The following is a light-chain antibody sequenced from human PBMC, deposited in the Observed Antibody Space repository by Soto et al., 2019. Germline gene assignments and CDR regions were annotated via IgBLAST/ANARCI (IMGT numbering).Light chain of an antibody. Sequence: IVMTQSPATLSVSPGETATLSCRASQSVSSNLAWYQQKPGQAPRLLIHDASTRATGIPARFSGSGSGTEFTLTISSLQSEDFAVYYCQQFNNWPPSFTFGPGTKV. J-gene: IGKJ3*01. CDR3: QQFNNWPPSFT. CDR2: DAS. V-gene: IGKV3-15*01. CDR1: QSVSSN.